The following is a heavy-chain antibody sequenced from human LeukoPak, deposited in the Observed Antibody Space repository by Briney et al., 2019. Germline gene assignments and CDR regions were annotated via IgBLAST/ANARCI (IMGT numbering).Heavy chain of an antibody. D-gene: IGHD3-22*01. CDR2: LNGDGSST. CDR3: ARETTYYYDSSRSGWFDP. V-gene: IGHV3-74*01. Sequence: GGSLRLSCAASGFTFSYYWMHWVRQAPGKGLVWVSRLNGDGSSTNYADSVKGRFTISRDNSKNTLYLQMNSLRAEDTAVYYCARETTYYYDSSRSGWFDPWGQRTLVTVSS. J-gene: IGHJ5*02. CDR1: GFTFSYYW.